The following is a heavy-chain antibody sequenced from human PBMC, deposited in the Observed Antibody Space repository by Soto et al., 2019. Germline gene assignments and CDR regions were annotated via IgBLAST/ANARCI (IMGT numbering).Heavy chain of an antibody. V-gene: IGHV3-23*01. CDR3: AKDREIAVAPAVCDY. Sequence: EVQLLESGGGLVQPGGSLRLSCVASGFTFSSYAMSWVRQGPGKGLEWVSAISGSGGSTYYADSVKGRFTISRDNSKNTLYLQMNSLRAEDTAVYYCAKDREIAVAPAVCDYWGQGTLVTVSS. J-gene: IGHJ4*02. CDR1: GFTFSSYA. CDR2: ISGSGGST. D-gene: IGHD6-19*01.